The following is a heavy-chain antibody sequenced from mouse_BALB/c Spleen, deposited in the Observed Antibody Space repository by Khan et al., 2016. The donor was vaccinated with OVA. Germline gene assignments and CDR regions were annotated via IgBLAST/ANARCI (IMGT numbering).Heavy chain of an antibody. J-gene: IGHJ3*01. CDR1: GYSFTSYY. Sequence: HLVESGPELMKPGASVKMSCKASGYSFTSYYIHWVKSHGKSLEWIGYIDPFSGGITYNQKFKGKATLTVDKSSNTAYIHLSSLTSEDSAVYYCTRHGYVAWFTYWGQGTLVIVSA. D-gene: IGHD2-2*01. CDR2: IDPFSGGI. CDR3: TRHGYVAWFTY. V-gene: IGHV1S135*01.